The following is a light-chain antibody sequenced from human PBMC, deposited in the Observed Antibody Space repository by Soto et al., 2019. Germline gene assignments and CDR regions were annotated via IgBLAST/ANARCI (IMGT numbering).Light chain of an antibody. J-gene: IGKJ1*01. Sequence: DIHMTQSPSTLSASVGYRFTITCRASQSISSWLAWYQQKPGKAPKLLIYDASSLESGVPSRFRGSGSGTEFTLTISSLQPDDFETYYCQQYNSYPGTFGQGTKVDIK. CDR3: QQYNSYPGT. V-gene: IGKV1-5*01. CDR1: QSISSW. CDR2: DAS.